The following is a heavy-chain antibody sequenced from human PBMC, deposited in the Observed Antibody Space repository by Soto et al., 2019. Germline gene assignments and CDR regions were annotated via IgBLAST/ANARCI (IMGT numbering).Heavy chain of an antibody. Sequence: ASVKVSSKASGYTFTSYVVHWVRQAPGQRLEWMGWINAGNGNTKYSQKFQGRVTITRDTSASTAYMELSSLRSEDTAVYFCAREHYGLWSYPDPFDHWGEGTPVTVSS. CDR1: GYTFTSYV. V-gene: IGHV1-3*01. CDR3: AREHYGLWSYPDPFDH. CDR2: INAGNGNT. D-gene: IGHD3-10*01. J-gene: IGHJ4*02.